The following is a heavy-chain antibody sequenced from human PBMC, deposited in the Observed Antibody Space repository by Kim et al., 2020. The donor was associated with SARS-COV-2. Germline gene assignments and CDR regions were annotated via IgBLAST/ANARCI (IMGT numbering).Heavy chain of an antibody. CDR1: GGTFSSYA. J-gene: IGHJ6*02. CDR2: IIPIFGTA. Sequence: SVKVSCKASGGTFSSYAISWVRQAPGQGLEWMGGIIPIFGTANYAQRFQGGVTITADEATSTAYMELSSLRSEDTAVYYCAGDLRYYYYYGMDVWGRGTTVTV. V-gene: IGHV1-69*13. CDR3: AGDLRYYYYYGMDV.